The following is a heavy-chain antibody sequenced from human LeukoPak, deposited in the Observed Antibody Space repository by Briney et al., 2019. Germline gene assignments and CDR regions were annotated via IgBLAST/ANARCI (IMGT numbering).Heavy chain of an antibody. D-gene: IGHD6-13*01. CDR1: GGSFSGYY. Sequence: PSETLSLTCAVYGGSFSGYYWSWIRQPPGKGLEWIGEINHSGSTNYNLSLKSRVTISVDTSKNQFSLKLSSVTPEDTAVYYCAREISIAAAETGWFDPWGQGTLVTVSS. CDR2: INHSGST. V-gene: IGHV4-34*01. J-gene: IGHJ5*02. CDR3: AREISIAAAETGWFDP.